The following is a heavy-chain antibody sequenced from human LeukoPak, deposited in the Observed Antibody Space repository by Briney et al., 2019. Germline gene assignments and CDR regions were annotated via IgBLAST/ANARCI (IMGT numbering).Heavy chain of an antibody. J-gene: IGHJ2*01. D-gene: IGHD6-6*01. V-gene: IGHV4-4*07. Sequence: SETLSLTCTVSGESISTYYWSWVRQPAGNGLEWIGRMHSSGNTNSNPSLKSRVTMSVDESRKQFSLKLSFVTAADTAVYYCARDSRSSSVWYLDVWGRGTLVTVSS. CDR1: GESISTYY. CDR2: MHSSGNT. CDR3: ARDSRSSSVWYLDV.